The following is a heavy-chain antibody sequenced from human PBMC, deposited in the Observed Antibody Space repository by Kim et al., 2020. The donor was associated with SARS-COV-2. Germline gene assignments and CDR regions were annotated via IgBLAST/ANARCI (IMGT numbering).Heavy chain of an antibody. CDR3: AKASQFLEWLGMDV. CDR1: GFTFSSYA. CDR2: IYSGGSST. J-gene: IGHJ6*02. Sequence: GGSLRLSCAASGFTFSSYAMSWVRQAPGKGLEWVSVIYSGGSSTYYADSVKGRFTISRDNSKNTLYLQMNSLRAEDTAVYYCAKASQFLEWLGMDVWGQGTTVTVSS. V-gene: IGHV3-23*03. D-gene: IGHD3-3*01.